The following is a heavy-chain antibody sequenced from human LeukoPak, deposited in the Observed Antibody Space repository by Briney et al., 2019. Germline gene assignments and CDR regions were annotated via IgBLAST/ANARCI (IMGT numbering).Heavy chain of an antibody. J-gene: IGHJ2*01. CDR3: AREDGAAVAGSWYFDL. CDR2: ISSSSSYI. Sequence: GGSLRLSCAASGFTFSSYSMNWVRQAPGKGLECVSSISSSSSYIYYADSVKGRFTISRDNAKNSLYLQMNSLRAEDTAVYYCAREDGAAVAGSWYFDLWGRGTLVTVSS. D-gene: IGHD6-19*01. CDR1: GFTFSSYS. V-gene: IGHV3-21*01.